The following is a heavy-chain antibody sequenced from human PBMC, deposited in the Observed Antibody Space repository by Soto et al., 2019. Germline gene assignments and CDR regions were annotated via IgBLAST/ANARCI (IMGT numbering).Heavy chain of an antibody. CDR3: ARDLGGYEGGTGTWFDP. D-gene: IGHD5-12*01. Sequence: PSETLSLTCAVSGYSISSGYYWGWIRQPPGKGLEWIGSIYHSGSTYYNPSLKSRVTISVDTSKNQFSLKLSSVTAADTAVYYCARDLGGYEGGTGTWFDPWGQGTLVTVSS. CDR1: GYSISSGYY. V-gene: IGHV4-38-2*02. J-gene: IGHJ5*02. CDR2: IYHSGST.